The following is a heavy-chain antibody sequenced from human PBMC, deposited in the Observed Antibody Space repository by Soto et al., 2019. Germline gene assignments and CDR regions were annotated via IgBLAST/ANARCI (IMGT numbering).Heavy chain of an antibody. CDR2: PIPVYGTP. CDR1: GGTFSNYF. CDR3: ARGPDGPLVVLVPFDH. J-gene: IGHJ4*02. Sequence: QVHLVQSGAEVRKPGSSVRVSCKASGGTFSNYFIGWVRQAPGQGLEWMGGPIPVYGTPSYAQNSQGRVTISADRSTGTTYLELKNLTSEDTAIYYCARGPDGPLVVLVPFDHWGQGTPVTVSS. D-gene: IGHD2-21*01. V-gene: IGHV1-69*06.